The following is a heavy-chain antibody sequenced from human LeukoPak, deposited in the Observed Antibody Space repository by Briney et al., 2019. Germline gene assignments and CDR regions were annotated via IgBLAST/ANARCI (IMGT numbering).Heavy chain of an antibody. CDR2: INHSGST. CDR3: ARLYDSSGYYFDY. J-gene: IGHJ4*02. CDR1: GGSFSGYY. D-gene: IGHD3-22*01. V-gene: IGHV4-34*01. Sequence: SETLSLTCAVYGGSFSGYYWSWIRQPPGKGLEWIGEINHSGSTNYNPSLKSRATISVDTSKNQFSLKLSSVTAADTAVYYCARLYDSSGYYFDYWGQGTLVTVSS.